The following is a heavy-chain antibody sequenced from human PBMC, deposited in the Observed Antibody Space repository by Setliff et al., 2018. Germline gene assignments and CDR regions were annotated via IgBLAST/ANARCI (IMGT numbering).Heavy chain of an antibody. CDR2: IYHSGST. CDR3: ARGRRAAVSWFDP. CDR1: GGSISSSNW. V-gene: IGHV4-4*02. Sequence: PSETLSLTCAVSGGSISSSNWWSWVRQPPGKGLEWIGEIYHSGSTNYNPSLKSRVTISVDKSKNQFSLKLSSVTAADTAVYYCARGRRAAVSWFDPWGQGTLVTVSS. D-gene: IGHD6-13*01. J-gene: IGHJ5*02.